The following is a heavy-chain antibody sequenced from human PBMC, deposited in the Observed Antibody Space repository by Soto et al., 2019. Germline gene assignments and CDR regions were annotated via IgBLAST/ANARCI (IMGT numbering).Heavy chain of an antibody. CDR1: GFMFSSYA. J-gene: IGHJ4*02. V-gene: IGHV3-30-3*01. D-gene: IGHD1-26*01. CDR3: ARAGGLLVDY. Sequence: QVQLVESGGGVVQPGRSLRLSCAASGFMFSSYAMYWVRQAPGKGLEWVAVKTYDGSNKYYADSVKGRFTISRDNSKNTLYLQMNSLRAEDTAEYYCARAGGLLVDYWGQGTLVTFPS. CDR2: KTYDGSNK.